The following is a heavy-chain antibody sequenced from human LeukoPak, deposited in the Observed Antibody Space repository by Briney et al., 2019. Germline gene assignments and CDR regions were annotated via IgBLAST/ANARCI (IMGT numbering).Heavy chain of an antibody. CDR1: SGSISSGDYY. CDR2: IYYSGST. Sequence: SQTLSLTCTVSSGSISSGDYYWSWIRRPPGKGLEWIGYIYYSGSTYYNPSLKSRVTISVDTSKNQFSLKLSSVTAADTAVYYCARGAGFCSSTSCSDAFDIWGQGAMVTVSS. CDR3: ARGAGFCSSTSCSDAFDI. D-gene: IGHD2-2*01. V-gene: IGHV4-30-4*08. J-gene: IGHJ3*02.